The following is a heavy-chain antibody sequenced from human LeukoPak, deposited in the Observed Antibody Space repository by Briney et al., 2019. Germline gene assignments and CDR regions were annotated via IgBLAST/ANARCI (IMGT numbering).Heavy chain of an antibody. J-gene: IGHJ6*03. Sequence: ASVKVSCKASGGTFSSYAISWVRQAPGQGLEWMGGIIPIFGTANYAQKFQGRVTITRNTSISTAYMELSSLRSEDTAVYYCARVATYDISTGTLYYYMDVWGKGTTVTVSS. D-gene: IGHD3-9*01. CDR2: IIPIFGTA. CDR1: GGTFSSYA. V-gene: IGHV1-69*05. CDR3: ARVATYDISTGTLYYYMDV.